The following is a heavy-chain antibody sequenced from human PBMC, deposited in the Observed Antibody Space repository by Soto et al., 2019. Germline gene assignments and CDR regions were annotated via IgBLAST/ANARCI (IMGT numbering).Heavy chain of an antibody. CDR3: ARWVYYYSSGLGPGYYDF. J-gene: IGHJ4*02. CDR2: IIPIFGTA. V-gene: IGHV1-69*05. D-gene: IGHD3-22*01. CDR1: GGTFSSYA. Sequence: GASVKVSCKASGGTFSSYAISWVRQAPGQGLEWMGGIIPIFGTANYAQKFQGRVTMTRDTSTSTVYMELSSLRSEDTAVYYCARWVYYYSSGLGPGYYDFWGQGTLVTVSS.